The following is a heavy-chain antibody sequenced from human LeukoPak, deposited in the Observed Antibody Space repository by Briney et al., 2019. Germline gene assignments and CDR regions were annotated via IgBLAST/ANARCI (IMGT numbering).Heavy chain of an antibody. CDR1: GGPFSSYA. Sequence: SVKVSCKASGGPFSSYAISWVRQAPGQGLEWMGGIIPIFGTANYAQKFQDRVTITADESTSTAYMELISLRSEDTAVYYCARDRTVTDAFYIWGQGTMVTVSS. J-gene: IGHJ3*02. D-gene: IGHD4-11*01. V-gene: IGHV1-69*01. CDR3: ARDRTVTDAFYI. CDR2: IIPIFGTA.